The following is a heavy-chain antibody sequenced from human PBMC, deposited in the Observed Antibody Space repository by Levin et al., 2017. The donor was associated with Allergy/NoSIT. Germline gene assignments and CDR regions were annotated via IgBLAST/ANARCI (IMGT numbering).Heavy chain of an antibody. J-gene: IGHJ3*02. CDR1: GFTFSSYA. CDR2: INDSGGDS. V-gene: IGHV3-23*01. Sequence: PGGSLRLSCAASGFTFSSYAMSWVRQGPGKGLEWVSVINDSGGDSKYGDSAKGRFTMSRDNSKKTLYLQMNSLTAEDTAVYYCAKGSSGSYPGSRVLDIWGQGTLVTVSS. CDR3: AKGSSGSYPGSRVLDI. D-gene: IGHD1-26*01.